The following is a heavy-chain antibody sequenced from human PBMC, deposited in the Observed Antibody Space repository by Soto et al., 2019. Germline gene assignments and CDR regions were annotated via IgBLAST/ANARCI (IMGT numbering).Heavy chain of an antibody. J-gene: IGHJ4*02. D-gene: IGHD3-10*01. CDR3: AKSSSLWFGELSPFDY. CDR1: GFTFRSYS. CDR2: ISGSGGST. V-gene: IGHV3-23*01. Sequence: GGSLRLSCGASGFTFRSYSMNWVRQAPGKGLEWVSAISGSGGSTYYADSVKGRFTISRDNSKNTLYLQMNSLRAEDTAVYYCAKSSSLWFGELSPFDYWGQGTLVTVSS.